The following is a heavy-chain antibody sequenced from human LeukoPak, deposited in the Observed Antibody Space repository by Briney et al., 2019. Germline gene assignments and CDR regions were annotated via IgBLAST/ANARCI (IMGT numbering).Heavy chain of an antibody. CDR3: ARSAGAETDAFDI. CDR2: VNHSGST. D-gene: IGHD1-26*01. J-gene: IGHJ3*02. CDR1: VVSMNGYY. V-gene: IGHV4-34*01. Sequence: SETLSLTCSVSVVSMNGYYWSWIRQPPGKGLEWIGEVNHSGSTNYNPSLKSRVTISVDTSKNQFSLKLSSVTAADTAVYYCARSAGAETDAFDIWGQGTMVTVSS.